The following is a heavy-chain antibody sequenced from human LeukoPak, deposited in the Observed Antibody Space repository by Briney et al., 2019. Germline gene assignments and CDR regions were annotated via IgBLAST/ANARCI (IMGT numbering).Heavy chain of an antibody. J-gene: IGHJ4*02. Sequence: SETLSLTCSVSGGSTSDYYWNWIRQPAGQGLEWLGRIYYTGNTAYNPSLESRLTMSLDTAKNQFSLKVTSVTAADTAVYYCARGGTLLTYFDSWGQGTLVTVSS. CDR2: IYYTGNT. CDR3: ARGGTLLTYFDS. CDR1: GGSTSDYY. D-gene: IGHD2-21*01. V-gene: IGHV4-4*07.